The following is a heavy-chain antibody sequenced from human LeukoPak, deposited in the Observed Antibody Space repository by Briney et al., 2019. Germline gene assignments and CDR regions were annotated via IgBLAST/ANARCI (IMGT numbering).Heavy chain of an antibody. J-gene: IGHJ4*02. CDR2: IYSGGST. Sequence: GGSLRLSCAASGFTVSSNYMSWVRQAPGKGLEWVSVIYSGGSTYYADSVKGRFTISKDNSKNALYLQMNSLRAEDTAVYYCASSLGGIFDYWGQGTLVTVSS. V-gene: IGHV3-66*02. CDR3: ASSLGGIFDY. D-gene: IGHD3-16*01. CDR1: GFTVSSNY.